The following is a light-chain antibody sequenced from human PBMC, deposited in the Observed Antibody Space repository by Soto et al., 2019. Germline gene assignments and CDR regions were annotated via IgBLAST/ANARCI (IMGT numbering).Light chain of an antibody. CDR3: EAWDESLNAQFV. J-gene: IGLJ1*01. Sequence: QSVLTQPPSASGTPGQRVTISCSGSSSNIERNTVNWYQQLPGAAPKLLIYGTNHRPSGVPDRFSGSKSGTSGSLAISGLQSEDEADYYCEAWDESLNAQFVFGTGTKVTVL. V-gene: IGLV1-44*01. CDR1: SSNIERNT. CDR2: GTN.